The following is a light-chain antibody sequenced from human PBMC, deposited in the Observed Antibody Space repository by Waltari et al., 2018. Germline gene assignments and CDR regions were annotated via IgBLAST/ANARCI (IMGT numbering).Light chain of an antibody. V-gene: IGLV3-1*01. Sequence: SYELTQAPSVSVSPGQTDSLTCSGDKLEDKYVSWYQQKPGQSHVLVIHQDIKRPSGIPERFSGSNSGNTATLTISGTQAMDEADYYCQTWDSSAPVVFGGGTKLTVL. J-gene: IGLJ2*01. CDR2: QDI. CDR3: QTWDSSAPVV. CDR1: KLEDKY.